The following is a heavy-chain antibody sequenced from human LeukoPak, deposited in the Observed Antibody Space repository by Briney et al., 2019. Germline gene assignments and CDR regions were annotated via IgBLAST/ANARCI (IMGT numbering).Heavy chain of an antibody. V-gene: IGHV3-23*01. CDR3: AKPLNYDSSGYYSPFDY. Sequence: GGSLRLSCAASGFTFSSYAMSWVRQAPGKGLEWVSAISGSGGSTYYADSVKGRFTISRDNSRNTLYLQMNSLRAEDTAVYYCAKPLNYDSSGYYSPFDYWGQGTLVTVSS. D-gene: IGHD3-22*01. CDR1: GFTFSSYA. J-gene: IGHJ4*02. CDR2: ISGSGGST.